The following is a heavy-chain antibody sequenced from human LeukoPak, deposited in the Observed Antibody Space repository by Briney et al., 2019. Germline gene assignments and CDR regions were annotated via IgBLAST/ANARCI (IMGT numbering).Heavy chain of an antibody. J-gene: IGHJ4*02. CDR3: TRHLGRDDYGGNRPFDY. Sequence: GGSLRLSCAASGFTFSSNAMSWVRQAPGKGLEWVSSISRSGGSTYYADSVKGRFTISRDNSKDMLYLQMNSLKTEDTAVYYCTRHLGRDDYGGNRPFDYWGQGTLVTVSS. CDR2: ISRSGGST. CDR1: GFTFSSNA. D-gene: IGHD4-23*01. V-gene: IGHV3-23*01.